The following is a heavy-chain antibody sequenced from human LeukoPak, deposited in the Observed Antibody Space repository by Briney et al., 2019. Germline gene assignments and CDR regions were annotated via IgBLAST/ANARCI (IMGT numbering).Heavy chain of an antibody. V-gene: IGHV4-59*11. D-gene: IGHD1-26*01. CDR1: GGSIYSHY. CDR3: ARGKDSGSYYRFGKYYFDY. J-gene: IGHJ4*02. CDR2: IYYSGST. Sequence: SETLSLTCAVSGGSIYSHYWGWIRQPPGKGLEWIGYIYYSGSTNYNPSLKSRVTISVDTSKNQFSLKLSSVTAADTAVYYCARGKDSGSYYRFGKYYFDYWGQGTLVTVSS.